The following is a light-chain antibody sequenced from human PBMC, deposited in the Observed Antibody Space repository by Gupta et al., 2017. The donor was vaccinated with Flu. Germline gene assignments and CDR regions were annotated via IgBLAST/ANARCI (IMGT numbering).Light chain of an antibody. J-gene: IGKJ4*01. Sequence: GARATLSCRARKIGCRQLDWYQQRPGRAPRLLIYDTSNRATDIPDRFSGSGSGTDFTLTIDSLEAEDVAVYFCQQGRLWPLTFGGGTRVEIK. CDR1: KIGCRQ. CDR2: DTS. CDR3: QQGRLWPLT. V-gene: IGKV3-11*01.